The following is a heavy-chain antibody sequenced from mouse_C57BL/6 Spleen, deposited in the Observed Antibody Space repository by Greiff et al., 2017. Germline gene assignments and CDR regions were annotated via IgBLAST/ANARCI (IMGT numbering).Heavy chain of an antibody. Sequence: VQVVESGPGLVAPSQSLSITCTVSGFSLTSYAISWVRQPPGKGLEWLGVIWTGGGTNYNSALKSRLSISKDNSKSQVFLKMNSLQTDDTARYYCATISGYDDWFAYWGQGTLVTVSA. J-gene: IGHJ3*01. CDR1: GFSLTSYA. V-gene: IGHV2-9-1*01. CDR2: IWTGGGT. D-gene: IGHD2-2*01. CDR3: ATISGYDDWFAY.